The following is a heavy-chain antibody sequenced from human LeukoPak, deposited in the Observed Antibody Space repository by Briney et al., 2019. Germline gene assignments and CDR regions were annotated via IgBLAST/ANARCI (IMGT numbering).Heavy chain of an antibody. Sequence: HGESLKISRKGSGYSFTSFWIGWVRQMPGKGLEWMGIMYPGGSDTRYSPSFQGQVTISADKSISTAYLQWSSLKASDTAMYYCARRYYASGSFVFDYWGQGTLVTVSS. V-gene: IGHV5-51*01. CDR2: MYPGGSDT. CDR3: ARRYYASGSFVFDY. D-gene: IGHD3-10*01. J-gene: IGHJ4*02. CDR1: GYSFTSFW.